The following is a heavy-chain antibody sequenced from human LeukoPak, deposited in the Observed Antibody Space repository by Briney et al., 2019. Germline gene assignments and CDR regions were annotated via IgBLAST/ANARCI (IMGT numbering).Heavy chain of an antibody. J-gene: IGHJ3*02. CDR3: AKEAGIVGATTDAFDI. CDR2: ISGSGGST. V-gene: IGHV3-23*01. D-gene: IGHD1-26*01. Sequence: GGSLRLSCAASGFTFSSYAMSWVRQAPGKGLEWVSAISGSGGSTYYADSVKGRFTISRDNSKNTLYLQMNSLRAEDTAVYYCAKEAGIVGATTDAFDIWGQGTMDTVSS. CDR1: GFTFSSYA.